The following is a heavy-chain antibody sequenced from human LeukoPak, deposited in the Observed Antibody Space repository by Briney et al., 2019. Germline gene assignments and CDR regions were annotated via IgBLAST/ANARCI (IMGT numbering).Heavy chain of an antibody. V-gene: IGHV3-9*01. CDR1: GFTFDDYA. CDR2: ISWNSGSI. CDR3: AKEDY. J-gene: IGHJ4*02. Sequence: PGGSLRLSCAASGFTFDDYAKHWVRQAPGKGLEWVSGISWNSGSIGYADSVKGRFTISRDNAKNSLYLQMNSLRAEDTALYYCAKEDYWGQGTLVTVSS.